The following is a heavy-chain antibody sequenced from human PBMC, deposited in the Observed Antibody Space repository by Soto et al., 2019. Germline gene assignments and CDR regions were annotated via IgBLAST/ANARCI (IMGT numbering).Heavy chain of an antibody. D-gene: IGHD3-3*01. CDR3: VNSGDFWEGT. V-gene: IGHV1-24*01. CDR1: GYTLTELS. J-gene: IGHJ5*02. CDR2: FDPEDGET. Sequence: ASVKVSCKVSGYTLTELSMHWVRQAPGKGLEWMGGFDPEDGETIYAQKFQGRVTMTEDASTDTAYMELSSLRSEDTAVYYCVNSGDFWEGTWGQGTLVTVSS.